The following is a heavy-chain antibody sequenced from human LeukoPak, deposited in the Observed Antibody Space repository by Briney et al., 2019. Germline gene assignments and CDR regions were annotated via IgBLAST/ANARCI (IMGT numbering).Heavy chain of an antibody. J-gene: IGHJ4*02. CDR2: VNHSGST. Sequence: SETLSLTCAVYGGSFSGYYWSWIRQPPGKGLEWIGEVNHSGSTNYNPSLKSRVTISVDTSKNQFSLKLSSVTAADTAVYYCARGVTSYDCSGGSCYPSGGYYFDYWGQGTLVTVSS. CDR3: ARGVTSYDCSGGSCYPSGGYYFDY. V-gene: IGHV4-34*01. CDR1: GGSFSGYY. D-gene: IGHD2-15*01.